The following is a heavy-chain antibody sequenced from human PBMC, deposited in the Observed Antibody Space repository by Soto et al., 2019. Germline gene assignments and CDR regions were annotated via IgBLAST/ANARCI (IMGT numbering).Heavy chain of an antibody. D-gene: IGHD2-2*01. CDR1: GFTFSSYSM. J-gene: IGHJ5*01. CDR3: VRSGCSSTSCYTDWFAS. Sequence: GSLRLSCAASGFTFSSYSMNWVRQAPGKGLEWIGYIYHGVNTYYNPSLKSRVTISVDTSKNLFSLNLSSVTAADTAVYFCVRSGCSSTSCYTDWFASWGPGSLVTSPQ. V-gene: IGHV4-4*01. CDR2: IYHGVNT.